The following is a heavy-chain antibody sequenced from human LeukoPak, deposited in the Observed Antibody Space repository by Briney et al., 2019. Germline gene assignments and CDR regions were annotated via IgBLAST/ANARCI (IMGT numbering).Heavy chain of an antibody. V-gene: IGHV3-48*01. D-gene: IGHD3-3*01. CDR3: ARESFNTIFGVVIAFDY. CDR1: GFTFSSYS. J-gene: IGHJ4*02. CDR2: ISSSSSTI. Sequence: GGSLRLSCAASGFTFSSYSMNWVRQAPGKGLEWVSYISSSSSTIYYADSVKGRFTISRDNAKNSLYLQMNSLRAEDTAVYYCARESFNTIFGVVIAFDYWGQGTLVTVSS.